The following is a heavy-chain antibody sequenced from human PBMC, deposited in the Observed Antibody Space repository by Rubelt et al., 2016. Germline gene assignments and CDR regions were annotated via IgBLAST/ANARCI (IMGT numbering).Heavy chain of an antibody. V-gene: IGHV4-34*02. J-gene: IGHJ4*02. D-gene: IGHD3-3*01. Sequence: QVQLQQWGAGLLKPSETLSLICAVYGASFSDYYWTWIRQPPGKGLEWIGEISHSGTTYYNPSLKSRVTISVDTSRAQFSLQLNSMTAADTAVDYCARHFDFWRGRQDLNYFDKWGQGSLVTVSS. CDR3: ARHFDFWRGRQDLNYFDK. CDR2: ISHSGTT. CDR1: GASFSDYY.